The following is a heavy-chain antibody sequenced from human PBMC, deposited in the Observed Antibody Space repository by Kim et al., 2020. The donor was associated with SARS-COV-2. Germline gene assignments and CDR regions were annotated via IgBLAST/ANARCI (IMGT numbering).Heavy chain of an antibody. CDR3: ARGPSRGWFDP. V-gene: IGHV1-3*01. J-gene: IGHJ5*02. CDR2: T. D-gene: IGHD2-2*01. Sequence: TKDSRKFQGRVTIPRDTSASTAYMELSSLRSEDTAVYYCARGPSRGWFDPWGQGTLVTVSS.